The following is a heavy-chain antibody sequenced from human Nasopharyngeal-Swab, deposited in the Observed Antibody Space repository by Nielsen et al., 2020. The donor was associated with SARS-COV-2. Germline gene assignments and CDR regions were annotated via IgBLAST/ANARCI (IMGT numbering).Heavy chain of an antibody. CDR2: INHSGST. CDR1: GGSISSGGYY. CDR3: ASGEGLDY. D-gene: IGHD3-10*01. J-gene: IGHJ4*02. V-gene: IGHV4-39*07. Sequence: SETLSLTCTVSGGSISSGGYYWSWIRQPPGKGLEWIGEINHSGSTNYNPSLKSRVTISVDTSKNQFSLKLSSVTAADTAVYYCASGEGLDYWGQGTLVTVSS.